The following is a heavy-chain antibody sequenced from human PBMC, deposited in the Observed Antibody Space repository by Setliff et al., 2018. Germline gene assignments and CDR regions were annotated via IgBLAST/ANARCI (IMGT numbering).Heavy chain of an antibody. Sequence: GGSLRLSCAASGFTVSSNYMSWVRQAPGKGLEWVSVIYSGGSTYYADSVKGRFTISRDNAKNTLYLRMNSLRAEDTAVYYCARAWGYYYGMDVWGQGTTVTVSS. J-gene: IGHJ6*02. V-gene: IGHV3-53*01. CDR3: ARAWGYYYGMDV. D-gene: IGHD7-27*01. CDR2: IYSGGST. CDR1: GFTVSSNY.